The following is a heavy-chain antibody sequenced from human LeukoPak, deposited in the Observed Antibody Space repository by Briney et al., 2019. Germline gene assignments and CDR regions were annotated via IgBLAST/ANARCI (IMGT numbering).Heavy chain of an antibody. D-gene: IGHD5-12*01. CDR3: ATVPPPGGYSGPLDY. V-gene: IGHV3-9*01. J-gene: IGHJ4*02. Sequence: GGSLRLSCAASGFTFDDYAMHWVRQAPGKGLEWVSGISWNSGSIGYADSVKGRFTISRDNAKNSLYLQMNSLRAEDTALYYCATVPPPGGYSGPLDYWGQGTLVTVSS. CDR2: ISWNSGSI. CDR1: GFTFDDYA.